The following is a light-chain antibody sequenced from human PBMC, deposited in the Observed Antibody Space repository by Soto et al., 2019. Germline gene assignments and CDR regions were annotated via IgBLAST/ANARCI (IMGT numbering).Light chain of an antibody. CDR1: QGISNY. J-gene: IGKJ3*01. CDR3: QRHNSAPPVS. CDR2: AAS. Sequence: DIQMTQSPSSLSASVGDRVTITCRASQGISNYLAWYQQKPGKVPKLLIYAASTLQSGVPSRFSGSGSGTDFTLPISSLQPDDVATYYCQRHNSAPPVSFGPGTKVDLK. V-gene: IGKV1-27*01.